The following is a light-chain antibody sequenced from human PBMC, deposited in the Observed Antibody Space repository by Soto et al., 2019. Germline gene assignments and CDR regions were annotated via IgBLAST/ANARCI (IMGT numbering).Light chain of an antibody. CDR2: GAS. CDR3: QQYGSSPLT. CDR1: RSVRINY. Sequence: EIVLTQSPATLSLSPGERATLSCRASRSVRINYLAWYQQKPGQAPRLLIYGASSRATGIPDRFSGSGSGTNFTLIISRLEPEDFAVYYCQQYGSSPLTFGPGTKVDIK. V-gene: IGKV3-20*01. J-gene: IGKJ3*01.